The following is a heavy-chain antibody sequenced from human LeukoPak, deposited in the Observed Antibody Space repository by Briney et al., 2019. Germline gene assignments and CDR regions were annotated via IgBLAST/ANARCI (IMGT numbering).Heavy chain of an antibody. CDR2: IYTTGTI. D-gene: IGHD3-9*01. CDR1: GGSISSGSHY. V-gene: IGHV4-61*02. J-gene: IGHJ4*02. CDR3: AGMSSYDVLTGYYRPYYFHY. Sequence: SETLSLTCTVSGGSISSGSHYWSWIRQPAGKVLEWIGRIYTTGTIDYNPSLKSRVTISFDTSQNQFSLSLNSVTAADTAVYYCAGMSSYDVLTGYYRPYYFHYWGQGTLVTVSS.